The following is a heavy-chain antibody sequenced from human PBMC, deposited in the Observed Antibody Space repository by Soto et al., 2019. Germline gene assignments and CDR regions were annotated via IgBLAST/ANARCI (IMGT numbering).Heavy chain of an antibody. V-gene: IGHV3-9*01. D-gene: IGHD2-2*01. CDR2: ISWNSGSI. CDR3: AKAAVDQFVVHWFET. CDR1: GFSFDDYA. Sequence: PGGSLRLSCVASGFSFDDYAMHWGRQAPGKGLEWVAGISWNSGSIGYAASMKGRLTIYRENAKTRLNMQMHSLRAQDTAVSYCAKAAVDQFVVHWFETSGPGTLVTASS. J-gene: IGHJ5*02.